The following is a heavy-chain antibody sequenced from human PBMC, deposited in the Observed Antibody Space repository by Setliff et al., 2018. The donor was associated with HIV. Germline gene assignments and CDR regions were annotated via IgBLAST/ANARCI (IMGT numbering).Heavy chain of an antibody. Sequence: EASVKVSCKASGYTFTDYYLHWVRQAPGQRLEWLGWINAVNGNTKYSQKFQGRVTITRDTSASTAYMELSSLRSEDTAVYYCARDLLPAAPYYFDYWGQGTLVTVSS. J-gene: IGHJ4*02. CDR2: INAVNGNT. CDR3: ARDLLPAAPYYFDY. D-gene: IGHD2-2*01. V-gene: IGHV1-3*01. CDR1: GYTFTDYY.